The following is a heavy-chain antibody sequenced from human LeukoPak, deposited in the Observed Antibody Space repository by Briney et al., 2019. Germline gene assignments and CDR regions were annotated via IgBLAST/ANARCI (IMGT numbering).Heavy chain of an antibody. V-gene: IGHV3-48*03. D-gene: IGHD3-10*02. Sequence: PGRSLRLSCAASEFTFSSYAMHWVRQAPGKGLEWVSYISSSGSTIYYADSVKGRFTISRDNAKNSLYLQMKSLRAEDTSVYYCAELGITMIGGVWGKGTTVTISS. CDR3: AELGITMIGGV. CDR1: EFTFSSYA. J-gene: IGHJ6*04. CDR2: ISSSGSTI.